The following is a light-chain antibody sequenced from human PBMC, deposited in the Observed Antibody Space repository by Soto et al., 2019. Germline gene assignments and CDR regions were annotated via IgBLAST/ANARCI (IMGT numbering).Light chain of an antibody. Sequence: QSVLTQPPSVSGTPGQRVTISCSGSSSNIGSHLVNWYQQVPGTAPRLLIYTNNQRPSGVPVRFSDSKSGTSASLAISGLQSEDEDDYYCAAWDGSLQSWVFGGGTQLTVL. CDR3: AAWDGSLQSWV. CDR2: TNN. V-gene: IGLV1-44*01. J-gene: IGLJ3*02. CDR1: SSNIGSHL.